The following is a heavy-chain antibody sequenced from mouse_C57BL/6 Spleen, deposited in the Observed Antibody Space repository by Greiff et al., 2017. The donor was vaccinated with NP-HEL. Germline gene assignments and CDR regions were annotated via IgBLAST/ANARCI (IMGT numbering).Heavy chain of an antibody. J-gene: IGHJ4*01. D-gene: IGHD2-2*01. CDR2: IYPGDGDT. CDR3: ARRRLVEAMDY. Sequence: VQLQQSGAELVKPGASVKISCKASGYAFSSYWMNWVKQRPGKGLEWIGQIYPGDGDTNYNGKFKGKATLTADKSSSTAYMQLSSLTSEDSAVYFCARRRLVEAMDYWGQGTSVTVSS. CDR1: GYAFSSYW. V-gene: IGHV1-80*01.